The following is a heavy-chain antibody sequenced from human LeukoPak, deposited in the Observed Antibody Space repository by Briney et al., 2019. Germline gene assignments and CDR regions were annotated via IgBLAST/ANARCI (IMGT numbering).Heavy chain of an antibody. J-gene: IGHJ4*02. CDR2: INPNSGGT. CDR1: GYTFNGYY. D-gene: IGHD1-26*01. V-gene: IGHV1-2*06. CDR3: ARDISHEGAGLDY. Sequence: ASVKVSCKASGYTFNGYYMLWVRQAPGQELEWMGRINPNSGGTNYAQKFQGRVTMTRDTSISTAYMELSRLRSDDTAVYYCARDISHEGAGLDYWGQGTLVTVSS.